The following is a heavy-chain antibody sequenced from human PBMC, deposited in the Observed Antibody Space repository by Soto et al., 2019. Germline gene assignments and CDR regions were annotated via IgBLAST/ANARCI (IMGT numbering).Heavy chain of an antibody. CDR3: IRVGGSVSPDGYFNV. CDR1: GGSIRSGGYS. V-gene: IGHV4-30-2*01. CDR2: IFHSGST. D-gene: IGHD1-26*01. Sequence: QLQLQESGSGLVKPSQTLSLTCAVTGGSIRSGGYSWSWLRQPPGKGLERIGYIFHSGSTYYNPSLKSRVTISVDGSENHLSLELSSVTAADTAVYYCIRVGGSVSPDGYFNVWGRGFLVTVS. J-gene: IGHJ2*01.